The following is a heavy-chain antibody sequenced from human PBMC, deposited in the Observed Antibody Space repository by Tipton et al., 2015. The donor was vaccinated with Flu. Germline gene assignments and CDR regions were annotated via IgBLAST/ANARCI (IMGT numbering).Heavy chain of an antibody. CDR1: GGSFSGYY. Sequence: TLSLTCAVYGGSFSGYYWSWIRQPPGKGLEWIGEINHSGSTNYNPSLKSRVTISVDTSKNQFSLKLSSVTAADTAVYYCARDFRVLTRYFDLWGRGTLVTVSS. CDR3: ARDFRVLTRYFDL. CDR2: INHSGST. J-gene: IGHJ2*01. D-gene: IGHD2/OR15-2a*01. V-gene: IGHV4-34*01.